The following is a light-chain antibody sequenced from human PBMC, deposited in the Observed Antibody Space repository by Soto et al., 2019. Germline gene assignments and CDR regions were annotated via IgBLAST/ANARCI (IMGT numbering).Light chain of an antibody. CDR2: DTS. J-gene: IGLJ1*01. Sequence: QAVVTQEPSLTVSPGGTVTLTCGSSTGAVTSGHYPYWFQQKPGQAPRTLIYDTSNKHSWTPARFSGYLLGGKAALTLSGAQPEDEAEYFCLLSFNGPYVFGGGPSSPS. V-gene: IGLV7-46*01. CDR1: TGAVTSGHY. CDR3: LLSFNGPYV.